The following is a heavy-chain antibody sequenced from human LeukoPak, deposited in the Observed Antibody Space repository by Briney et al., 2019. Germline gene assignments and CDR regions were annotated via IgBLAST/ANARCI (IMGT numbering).Heavy chain of an antibody. J-gene: IGHJ3*02. Sequence: PGGSLRLSCAASGFTFRDAWMTWFRQAPGKGLEWVGRIKSKTDGGTSDYAAPVQGRFTISRDDSKNTLYLQMNSLKIEDTAVYYCATDPGEWEPIWGQGTMVTVSS. CDR1: GFTFRDAW. D-gene: IGHD1-26*01. V-gene: IGHV3-15*01. CDR2: IKSKTDGGTS. CDR3: ATDPGEWEPI.